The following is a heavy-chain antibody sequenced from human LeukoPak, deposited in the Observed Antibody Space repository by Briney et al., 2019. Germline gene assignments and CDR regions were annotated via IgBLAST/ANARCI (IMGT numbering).Heavy chain of an antibody. CDR3: ARLDEYSSSSRYYGMDV. J-gene: IGHJ6*02. Sequence: ASVEVSCKASGGTFSSYGISWVRQAPGQGLEWMGGIIPIFGTANYAQKFQGRVTITADESTSTAYMELSSLRSEDTAVYYCARLDEYSSSSRYYGMDVWGQGTTVTVSS. CDR1: GGTFSSYG. D-gene: IGHD6-6*01. CDR2: IIPIFGTA. V-gene: IGHV1-69*13.